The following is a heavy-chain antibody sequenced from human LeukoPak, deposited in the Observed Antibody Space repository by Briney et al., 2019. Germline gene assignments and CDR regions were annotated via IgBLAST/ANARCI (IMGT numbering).Heavy chain of an antibody. J-gene: IGHJ4*02. V-gene: IGHV1-2*02. D-gene: IGHD6-19*01. Sequence: ASVKVSCKASGYTFTGYYMHWVRQAPGQGLEWMGWINPNSGGTNYAQKFQGRVTMTRDTSISTAYMELSRLRSDDTAVYYCARATYSSGWFTMGIAFDYWGQGTLVTVSS. CDR2: INPNSGGT. CDR3: ARATYSSGWFTMGIAFDY. CDR1: GYTFTGYY.